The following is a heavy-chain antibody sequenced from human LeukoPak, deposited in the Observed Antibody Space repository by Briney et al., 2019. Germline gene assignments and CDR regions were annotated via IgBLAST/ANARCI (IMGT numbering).Heavy chain of an antibody. CDR2: IKSDGSTT. V-gene: IGHV3-74*01. J-gene: IGHJ3*02. Sequence: GGSLRLSCAASGFTLSSYWMHWVRQAPGKGLVWVSRIKSDGSTTSYADSVKGRFTISRDNAKNTLYLQMNSLRAEDTAVYYCARVCQVATEYDAFDIWGQGTMVTVSS. D-gene: IGHD5-12*01. CDR1: GFTLSSYW. CDR3: ARVCQVATEYDAFDI.